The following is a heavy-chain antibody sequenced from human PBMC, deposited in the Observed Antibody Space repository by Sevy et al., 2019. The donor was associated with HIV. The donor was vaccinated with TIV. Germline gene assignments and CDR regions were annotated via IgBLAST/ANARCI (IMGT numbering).Heavy chain of an antibody. J-gene: IGHJ4*02. CDR1: GFTFSDYW. CDR2: IKQDESEK. D-gene: IGHD3-3*01. Sequence: GGCLRLSCAASGFTFSDYWMSWVRQTPGRGLEWVATIKQDESEKYYMDSVKGRFAISRDNGKNSVSLQMNGLRVEDTALYYCAREVGGFNWRPYYFDSWGQGTLVTVSS. V-gene: IGHV3-7*01. CDR3: AREVGGFNWRPYYFDS.